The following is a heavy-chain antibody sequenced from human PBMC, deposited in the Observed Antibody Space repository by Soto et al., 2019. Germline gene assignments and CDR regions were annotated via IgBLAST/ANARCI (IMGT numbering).Heavy chain of an antibody. Sequence: SETLSLTCTVSGGSISSYYWSWIRQPAGKRLEWIGRIYTSGSTNYNPSLKSRVTMSVATSKNQFSLKLTSVTAADTAVYYCARDRLRYYDSTYYYYYGMDVWGQGTTVT. CDR2: IYTSGST. CDR1: GGSISSYY. D-gene: IGHD3-22*01. J-gene: IGHJ6*02. V-gene: IGHV4-4*07. CDR3: ARDRLRYYDSTYYYYYGMDV.